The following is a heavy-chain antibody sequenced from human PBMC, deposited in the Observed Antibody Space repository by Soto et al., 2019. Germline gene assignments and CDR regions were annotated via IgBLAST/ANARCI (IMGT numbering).Heavy chain of an antibody. CDR3: ARRYSGYDLARYYYYGMDV. J-gene: IGHJ6*02. Sequence: ASVKVSCKASGGTFSSYAISWVRQAPGQGLEWMGGIIPIFGTANYAQKFQGRVTITADESTSTAYMELSSLRSEDTAVYYCARRYSGYDLARYYYYGMDVWGQGTTVTVSS. D-gene: IGHD5-12*01. CDR1: GGTFSSYA. CDR2: IIPIFGTA. V-gene: IGHV1-69*13.